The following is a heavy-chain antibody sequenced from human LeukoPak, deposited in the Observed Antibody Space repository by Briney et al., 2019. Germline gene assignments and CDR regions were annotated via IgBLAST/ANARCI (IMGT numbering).Heavy chain of an antibody. Sequence: GGSLRLSCAASGFSFCSSWMGWLRQAPGKGLDWVANIKPDGSDKYYVDSVKGRFTISRDNAKNSLYLQMNSLGAEDTAVYYCARHGNYNFAYWGQGTLVTVSS. D-gene: IGHD5-24*01. CDR1: GFSFCSSW. CDR2: IKPDGSDK. V-gene: IGHV3-7*05. J-gene: IGHJ4*02. CDR3: ARHGNYNFAY.